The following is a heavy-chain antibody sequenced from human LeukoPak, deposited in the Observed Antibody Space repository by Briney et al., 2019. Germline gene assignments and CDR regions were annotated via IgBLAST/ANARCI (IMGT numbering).Heavy chain of an antibody. J-gene: IGHJ4*02. CDR3: AKRSAGHFDY. V-gene: IGHV3-23*01. CDR2: ISGSGGST. Sequence: PGGSLRLSCAASGFTFSSYAMSWARHAPGKGLEWVSAISGSGGSTYYADSVKGRFTIPRDNSKNTLYLQMNRLRAEGTAVYYCAKRSAGHFDYWGQGTLVTVSS. CDR1: GFTFSSYA.